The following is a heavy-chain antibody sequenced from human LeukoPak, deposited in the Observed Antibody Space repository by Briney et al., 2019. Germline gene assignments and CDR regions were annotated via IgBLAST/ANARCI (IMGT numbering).Heavy chain of an antibody. Sequence: GGSLRLSCAASGFTFSSYVMSWVRQSPGKGLEWVSGISGSGGSTYYADSVKGRFTISRDNSKNTLFLQMTSLRAEDTAVYYCTRDITLTRGGRSDYWGQGTLVTVSA. D-gene: IGHD3-10*01. J-gene: IGHJ4*02. CDR2: ISGSGGST. CDR3: TRDITLTRGGRSDY. CDR1: GFTFSSYV. V-gene: IGHV3-23*01.